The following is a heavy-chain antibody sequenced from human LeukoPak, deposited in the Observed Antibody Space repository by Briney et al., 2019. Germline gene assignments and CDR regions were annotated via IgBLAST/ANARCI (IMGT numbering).Heavy chain of an antibody. D-gene: IGHD4-23*01. V-gene: IGHV4-59*08. J-gene: IGHJ6*03. CDR2: ISNSGIT. CDR1: GGSVSTYH. Sequence: PGETLSLTCSVSGGSVSTYHWTWIRQGPGKGLEWIGYISNSGITTYNPSLKSRVTISRDTSKNQFSLKLISVTAADTAVFYCARQTYGGGPYYYYYVDVWGKGTPVSVSS. CDR3: ARQTYGGGPYYYYYVDV.